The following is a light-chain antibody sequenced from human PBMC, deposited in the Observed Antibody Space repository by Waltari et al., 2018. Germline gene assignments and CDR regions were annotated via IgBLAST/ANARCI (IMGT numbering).Light chain of an antibody. CDR2: GAS. CDR1: QTVTRNF. V-gene: IGKV3-20*01. J-gene: IGKJ1*01. Sequence: EIVLTQSPGTLSLSPGERATLSCRASQTVTRNFLAWYQQTPGQAPRLLIYGASLRATGIPDRFSGSGSGTDFTLTISRLEPEDFAVYYCHQYDSSPRTFGQGTKVEIQ. CDR3: HQYDSSPRT.